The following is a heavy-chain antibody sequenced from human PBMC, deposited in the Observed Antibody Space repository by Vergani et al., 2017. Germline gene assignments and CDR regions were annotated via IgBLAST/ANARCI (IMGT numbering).Heavy chain of an antibody. CDR3: AGGSNPWNAGAFDI. Sequence: QVQLQESGPGLEKPSQTLSLTCSVSGGSISSGIYYWNWIRQPAGKGLEWIGSISNTGSTNYNPSLKSRVSISIDTSKSHFSLKLSSVTAADTAVYYCAGGSNPWNAGAFDIWGQGTVVTVSS. D-gene: IGHD1-1*01. J-gene: IGHJ3*02. V-gene: IGHV4-61*02. CDR2: ISNTGST. CDR1: GGSISSGIYY.